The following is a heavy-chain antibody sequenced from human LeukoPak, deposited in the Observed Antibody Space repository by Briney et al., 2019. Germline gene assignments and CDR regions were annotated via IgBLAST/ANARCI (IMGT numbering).Heavy chain of an antibody. J-gene: IGHJ4*02. CDR1: GFIFSDFY. V-gene: IGHV3-11*05. CDR3: ASDQVSGVFDY. D-gene: IGHD5/OR15-5a*01. Sequence: PGGALRLSCAGSGFIFSDFYINWIRQSPGQGLEWLAYISNDGCYTNYGDSVKGGFVISRDNANNSVSLQMNSLRVEDTAVYFCASDQVSGVFDYWGQRARVTVS. CDR2: ISNDGCYT.